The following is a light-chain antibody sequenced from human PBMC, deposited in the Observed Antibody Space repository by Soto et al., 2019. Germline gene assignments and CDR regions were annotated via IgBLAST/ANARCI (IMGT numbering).Light chain of an antibody. CDR1: NF. CDR3: QQANSFPT. Sequence: NFLDWYQQKPGKAPKLLIYAASSLLSGVPSRFSGSGSGTDFTLTISSLQPEDFATYYCQQANSFPTFGQGTRL. J-gene: IGKJ5*01. V-gene: IGKV1-12*01. CDR2: AAS.